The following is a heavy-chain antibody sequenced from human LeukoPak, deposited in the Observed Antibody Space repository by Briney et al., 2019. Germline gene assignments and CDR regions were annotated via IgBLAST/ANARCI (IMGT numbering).Heavy chain of an antibody. CDR3: ARDLYRDSLPVSWFDP. CDR2: ISDYNGNT. V-gene: IGHV1-18*01. D-gene: IGHD4-11*01. J-gene: IGHJ5*02. Sequence: GASVKVSCKASGYTFTSYGISWVRQAPGQGLEWMGWISDYNGNTNYAQKLQGRVTMTTDTSKSTAYMELRSLRPDDTAVYYCARDLYRDSLPVSWFDPWGQGTLVTVSS. CDR1: GYTFTSYG.